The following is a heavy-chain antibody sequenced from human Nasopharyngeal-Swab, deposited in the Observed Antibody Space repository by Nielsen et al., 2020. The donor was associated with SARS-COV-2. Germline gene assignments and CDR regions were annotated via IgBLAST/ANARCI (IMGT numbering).Heavy chain of an antibody. Sequence: WVRQAPGQGLEWMEWISAYNGNTNYAQKLQGRVTMTTDTSTSTAYMELRSLRSDDTAVYYCARVSREIEYSSSLYYYYYYMDVWGKGTTVTVSS. V-gene: IGHV1-18*01. CDR2: ISAYNGNT. D-gene: IGHD6-6*01. CDR3: ARVSREIEYSSSLYYYYYYMDV. J-gene: IGHJ6*03.